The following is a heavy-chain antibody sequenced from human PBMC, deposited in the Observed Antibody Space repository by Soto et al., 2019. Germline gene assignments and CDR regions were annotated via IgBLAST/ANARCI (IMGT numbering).Heavy chain of an antibody. V-gene: IGHV3-30-3*01. D-gene: IGHD3-3*01. CDR2: ISDDGSNT. CDR1: GFTFSRHT. J-gene: IGHJ4*02. CDR3: AEEVYYDFWSGFNTHPYYFDD. Sequence: QVQLVESGGGVVQPGRSLRLSCAASGFTFSRHTMHWVRQAPGKGLEWVAAISDDGSNTYYADSVKGRFTISRDNSKNTLYLQMNSLSNEDTAVPHCAEEVYYDFWSGFNTHPYYFDDWCQGTLVTVSS.